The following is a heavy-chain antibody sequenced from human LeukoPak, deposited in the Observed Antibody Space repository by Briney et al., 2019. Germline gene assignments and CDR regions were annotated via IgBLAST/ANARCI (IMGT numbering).Heavy chain of an antibody. CDR3: ARGRMDAFDI. V-gene: IGHV3-13*01. J-gene: IGHJ3*02. CDR2: IGIAGDT. Sequence: AGGSLRLSCAASGFTLSRYDMHWVRQVTGKTLEWVSTIGIAGDTYYPGSVKGRLTISRENAKNSLYLQMNSLRAGDTAVYYCARGRMDAFDIWGQGTMVTVSS. CDR1: GFTLSRYD.